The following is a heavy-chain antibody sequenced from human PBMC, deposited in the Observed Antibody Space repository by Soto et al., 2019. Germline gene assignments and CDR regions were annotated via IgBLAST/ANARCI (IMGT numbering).Heavy chain of an antibody. CDR1: GYTFTSYG. J-gene: IGHJ6*04. D-gene: IGHD3-10*01. CDR2: ISAYYGNT. V-gene: IGHV1-18*01. Sequence: ASVKVSCKASGYTFTSYGISWVRQAPGQGLEWMGWISAYYGNTNYAQKLQGRVTMTTDTSTSTAYMALRSLRSDDTAVYYCARGRVRGVPYYGMDVWGKGTTVTFSS. CDR3: ARGRVRGVPYYGMDV.